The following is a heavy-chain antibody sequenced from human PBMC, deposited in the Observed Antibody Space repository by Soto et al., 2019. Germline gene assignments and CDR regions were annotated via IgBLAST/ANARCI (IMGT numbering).Heavy chain of an antibody. V-gene: IGHV3-33*01. J-gene: IGHJ5*02. CDR2: IWYDGSNK. CDR1: GFTFSSYG. Sequence: QVQLVESGGGVVQPGRSLRLSCAASGFTFSSYGMLWVRQAPGKGLEWVAVIWYDGSNKYYADSVKGRFTISRDNSKNTLYLQMNSLSAEYTAVYYCASTDSGNYLGWFDPWGQGTLVTVSS. D-gene: IGHD1-26*01. CDR3: ASTDSGNYLGWFDP.